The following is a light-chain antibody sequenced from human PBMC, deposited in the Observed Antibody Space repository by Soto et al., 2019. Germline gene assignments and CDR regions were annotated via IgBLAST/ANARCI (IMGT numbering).Light chain of an antibody. V-gene: IGLV2-23*01. J-gene: IGLJ2*01. CDR1: SSDVGSYNL. CDR3: CSYAGRSTVV. Sequence: QSVLTQPASVSGSPGQSITISCTGTSSDVGSYNLVSWYQQHPGKAPKLMIYEGSKRPSGVSNRFSGSKSSNTHPETISGLQAEDENDYYCCSYAGRSTVVFGEGTKLTVL. CDR2: EGS.